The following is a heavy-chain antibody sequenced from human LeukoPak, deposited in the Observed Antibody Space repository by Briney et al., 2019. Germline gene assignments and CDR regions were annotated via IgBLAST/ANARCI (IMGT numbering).Heavy chain of an antibody. CDR2: INAVDANT. V-gene: IGHV3-23*01. Sequence: GGSLRLSCAASGFIFSSLAMTWVRQAPGKGLEWVSTINAVDANTYYADSVKGRFTVSRDNSRNTLYLQMNSLRAEDTAVYYCAKQILGANWGQGTLVIVSS. J-gene: IGHJ4*02. CDR3: AKQILGAN. D-gene: IGHD4/OR15-4a*01. CDR1: GFIFSSLA.